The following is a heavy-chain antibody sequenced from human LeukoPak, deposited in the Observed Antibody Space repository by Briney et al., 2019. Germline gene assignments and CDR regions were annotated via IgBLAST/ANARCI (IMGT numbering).Heavy chain of an antibody. V-gene: IGHV3-23*01. CDR2: ISGSGGST. D-gene: IGHD6-6*01. J-gene: IGHJ4*02. CDR1: GFTFRSYA. Sequence: PGGSLRLSCAASGFTFRSYAMTWVRQAPGKGLEWVSVISGSGGSTYYADSVKGRFTISRDNSKNTLYLQMNSLRAEDTAVYYCAKPQYSSSTHGDYWGQGTLVTVSS. CDR3: AKPQYSSSTHGDY.